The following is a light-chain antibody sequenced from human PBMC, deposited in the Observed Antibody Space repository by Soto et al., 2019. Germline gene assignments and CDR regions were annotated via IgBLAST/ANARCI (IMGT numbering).Light chain of an antibody. Sequence: QSALTQPPSVSGAPGQRVTISCTGSSSNIVAGYDVHWYQQLPGTAPKLLIYGNSNRTSGVPDRFSGSKSGTSASLAITGLQAEDEADYYCQSYDSSLSVVVFGGGTKPTVL. CDR2: GNS. CDR1: SSNIVAGYD. CDR3: QSYDSSLSVVV. V-gene: IGLV1-40*01. J-gene: IGLJ2*01.